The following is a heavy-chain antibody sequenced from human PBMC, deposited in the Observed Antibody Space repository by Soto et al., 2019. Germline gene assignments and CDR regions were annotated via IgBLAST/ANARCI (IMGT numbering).Heavy chain of an antibody. Sequence: GVFGSLPSAPSAIPFSTYIMNWVLPAPGKGLEWVSSINGRGNYIYYAESVKGRFTISRDNAKNSLYLQMDRLRAEDTALYYCVREDGKVGTNSVVDDWVLGALVTVS. D-gene: IGHD1-26*01. V-gene: IGHV3-21*01. J-gene: IGHJ4*02. CDR1: AIPFSTYI. CDR2: INGRGNYI. CDR3: VREDGKVGTNSVVDD.